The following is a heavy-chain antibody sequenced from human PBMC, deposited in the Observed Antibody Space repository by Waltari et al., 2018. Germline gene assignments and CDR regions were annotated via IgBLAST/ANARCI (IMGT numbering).Heavy chain of an antibody. CDR2: INVDGSSI. D-gene: IGHD5-18*01. V-gene: IGHV3-74*01. CDR3: ARKGGRGYTYGPFYYDS. Sequence: EVQLVEAGGDIVQPGGSLRLSCVASGFTFRDYWMHWFREVPGKGLEWVSRINVDGSSISYSVSVKGRFTIYRDNTKNTVFLQLNSLRAEDTGVYYCARKGGRGYTYGPFYYDSWGQGTLVTVSS. J-gene: IGHJ4*02. CDR1: GFTFRDYW.